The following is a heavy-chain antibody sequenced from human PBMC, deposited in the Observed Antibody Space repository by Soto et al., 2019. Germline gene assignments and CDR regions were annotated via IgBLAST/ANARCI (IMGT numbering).Heavy chain of an antibody. Sequence: GGSLRLSCAASGFTVRSNYMSWVRQAPGKGLEWVSVIYSGGSTYYADSVKGRFTISRDNSKNTLYLQMNSLRAEDTAAYYCASLVDSSGHYGPYYYYGMDVWGQGTTVTVSS. D-gene: IGHD3-22*01. CDR1: GFTVRSNY. CDR3: ASLVDSSGHYGPYYYYGMDV. V-gene: IGHV3-66*01. CDR2: IYSGGST. J-gene: IGHJ6*02.